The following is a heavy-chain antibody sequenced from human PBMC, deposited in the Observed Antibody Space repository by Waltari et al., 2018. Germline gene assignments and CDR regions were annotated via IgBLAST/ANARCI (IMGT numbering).Heavy chain of an antibody. CDR1: GFNFRSHS. V-gene: IGHV3-48*01. CDR3: ARDGPEYYSGFDV. CDR2: ISGISATI. Sequence: EVQLVESGGGLVVPGGSLRLSCVGSGFNFRSHSINWFRQAPGKGLEWISYISGISATIYYADSVKGRVTVSRDNAESSVFLQMNSLGAEDTAVYYCARDGPEYYSGFDVWGLGTTVIVS. J-gene: IGHJ6*02.